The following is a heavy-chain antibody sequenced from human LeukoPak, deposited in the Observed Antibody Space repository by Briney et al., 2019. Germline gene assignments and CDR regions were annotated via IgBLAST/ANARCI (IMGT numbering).Heavy chain of an antibody. J-gene: IGHJ4*02. CDR3: ARVTGYMIEDYFDY. CDR1: GCSISSYY. V-gene: IGHV4-59*01. D-gene: IGHD3-22*01. Sequence: SETLSLTCTVSGCSISSYYWSWIRQPPGKGLEWIRYINYSRSTNYNPSLKSRVTISVDTSKNQFSLRLSSVTAADAAVYYCARVTGYMIEDYFDYWGQGTLVTVSS. CDR2: INYSRST.